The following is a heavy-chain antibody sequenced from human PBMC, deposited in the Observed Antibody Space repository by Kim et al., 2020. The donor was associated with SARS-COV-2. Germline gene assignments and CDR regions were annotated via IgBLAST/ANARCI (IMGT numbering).Heavy chain of an antibody. J-gene: IGHJ3*02. CDR3: ARVDSGSYYNAFDI. CDR2: ISYDGSNK. V-gene: IGHV3-30-3*01. D-gene: IGHD1-26*01. CDR1: GFTFSSYA. Sequence: GGSLRLSCAASGFTFSSYAMHWVRQAPGKGLEWVAVISYDGSNKYYADSVKGRFTISRDNSKNTLYLQMNSLRAEDTAVYYCARVDSGSYYNAFDIWGQGTMVTVSS.